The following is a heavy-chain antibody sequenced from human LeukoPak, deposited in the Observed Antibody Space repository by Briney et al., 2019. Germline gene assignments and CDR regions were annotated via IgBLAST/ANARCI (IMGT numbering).Heavy chain of an antibody. CDR1: GFTFSSYA. CDR2: ISGSGDST. CDR3: AKDYSGSWYYFDY. V-gene: IGHV3-23*01. J-gene: IGHJ4*02. Sequence: PGGSLRLSCAASGFTFSSYAMSWVRQAPGKGLEWVSAISGSGDSTYYADSVKGRFTISRDNSKNTLYLRMNSLRAEDTAVYYCAKDYSGSWYYFDYWGQGTLVTVSS. D-gene: IGHD6-13*01.